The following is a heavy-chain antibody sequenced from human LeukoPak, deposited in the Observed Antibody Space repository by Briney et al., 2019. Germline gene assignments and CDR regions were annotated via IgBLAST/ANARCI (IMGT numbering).Heavy chain of an antibody. Sequence: GGALRLSCAASGFTFSSYWRSGVRQAPGRGLEWVANINQDGREKYIVDSLRGRSTIPRDNPKNSLYVQINGLRAEDTPGYSLTRGRFRDYWGQGTVDSVSS. J-gene: IGHJ4*02. CDR1: GFTFSSYW. CDR3: TRGRFRDY. CDR2: INQDGREK. V-gene: IGHV3-7*01. D-gene: IGHD3-3*01.